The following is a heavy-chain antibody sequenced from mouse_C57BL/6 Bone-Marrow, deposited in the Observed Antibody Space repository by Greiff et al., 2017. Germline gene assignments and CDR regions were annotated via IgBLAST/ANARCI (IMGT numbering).Heavy chain of an antibody. CDR3: AMSDYDYFDY. Sequence: EVMLVESGGDLVKPGGSLKLSCAASGFTFSSYGMSWVRQTPDKRLEWVATISSGGSYTYYPDSVKGRFTISRDNAKNTLYLQMSSLQSEDTAMYYCAMSDYDYFDYWGQGTTLTVSS. CDR2: ISSGGSYT. D-gene: IGHD2-13*01. J-gene: IGHJ2*01. CDR1: GFTFSSYG. V-gene: IGHV5-6*01.